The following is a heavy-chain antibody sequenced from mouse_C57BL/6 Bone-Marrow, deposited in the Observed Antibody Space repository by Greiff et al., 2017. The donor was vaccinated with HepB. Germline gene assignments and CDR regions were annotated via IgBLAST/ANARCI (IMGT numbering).Heavy chain of an antibody. CDR2: IDPSDSYT. V-gene: IGHV1-69*01. J-gene: IGHJ4*01. Sequence: VQLQQPGAELVMPGASVKLSCKASGYTFTSYWMHWVKQRPGQGLEWIGEIDPSDSYTNSNQKFKGKSTLTVDKSSSTVYMQLSSLTSEYSAVYYCARSWAAPGAMDYWGQGTSVTVSS. CDR3: ARSWAAPGAMDY. D-gene: IGHD1-2*01. CDR1: GYTFTSYW.